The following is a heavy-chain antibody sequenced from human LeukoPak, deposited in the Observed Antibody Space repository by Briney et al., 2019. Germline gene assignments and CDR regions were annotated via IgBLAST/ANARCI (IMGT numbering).Heavy chain of an antibody. CDR2: ISYDGSNK. CDR1: GFTFSSYA. Sequence: PGRSLRLSCAASGFTFSSYAMHWVRQAPGKGLEWVAVISYDGSNKYYADSVKGRFTISRDNSKNTLYLQMNSLRAEDTAVYYCARESVAGTYFDYWGREPWSPSPQ. CDR3: ARESVAGTYFDY. D-gene: IGHD6-19*01. J-gene: IGHJ4*02. V-gene: IGHV3-30-3*01.